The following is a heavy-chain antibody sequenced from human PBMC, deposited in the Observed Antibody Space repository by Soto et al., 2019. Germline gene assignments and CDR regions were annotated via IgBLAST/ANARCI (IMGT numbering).Heavy chain of an antibody. D-gene: IGHD3-3*01. CDR3: ARIPLFGVVIDWFDP. CDR2: INPVSGTT. Sequence: ASVKFSCKASGYTFTDFYIHWVRQAPGQGPEWMGWINPVSGTTNYAQNFHGRVTMTRDTSISTAYMELIRLRSDDTAVYYCARIPLFGVVIDWFDPWGQGTRVTVSS. CDR1: GYTFTDFY. V-gene: IGHV1-2*02. J-gene: IGHJ5*02.